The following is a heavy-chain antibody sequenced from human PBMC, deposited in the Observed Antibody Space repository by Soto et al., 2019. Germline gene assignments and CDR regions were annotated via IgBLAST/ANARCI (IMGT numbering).Heavy chain of an antibody. CDR2: IFTNDEK. V-gene: IGHV2-26*01. D-gene: IGHD5-12*01. J-gene: IGHJ4*02. Sequence: SGPTLVNPTETLTLTCTVSGFSLSNARMGVSWIRQPPGKAMECLAHIFTNDEKSYSTSLKSRPTISKDTSKSQVVLTMTNMDPVHTATYYCARARSPGWLQRTIDYWGQGTLVTVSS. CDR1: GFSLSNARMG. CDR3: ARARSPGWLQRTIDY.